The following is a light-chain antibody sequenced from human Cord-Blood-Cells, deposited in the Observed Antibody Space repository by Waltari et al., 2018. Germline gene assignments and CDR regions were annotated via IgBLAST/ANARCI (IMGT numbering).Light chain of an antibody. V-gene: IGLV2-23*01. CDR2: EGS. Sequence: QSALTQPASVSGSPGQSITIPCTGTISDVGRSNLVPWYQQHPGKAPKLMIYEGSKRPSGVSNRFSGSKSGNTASLTISGLQAEDEADYYCCSYAGSSTWVFGGGTKLTVL. CDR1: ISDVGRSNL. CDR3: CSYAGSSTWV. J-gene: IGLJ3*02.